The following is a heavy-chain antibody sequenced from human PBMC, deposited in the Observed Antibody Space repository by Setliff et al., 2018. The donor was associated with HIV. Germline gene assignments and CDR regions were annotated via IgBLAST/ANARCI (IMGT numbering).Heavy chain of an antibody. V-gene: IGHV5-51*01. CDR3: TRHILAYCAGDCYPLDY. D-gene: IGHD2-21*02. Sequence: HGESLKISCKGSGYSFTSYWIAWVRQMPGKGLEWMGITYPGDSHTRYSPSFQGQVTFSADKSISTAYLQWSSLKASDTAIYYCTRHILAYCAGDCYPLDYWGQGTLVTVSS. CDR1: GYSFTSYW. CDR2: TYPGDSHT. J-gene: IGHJ4*02.